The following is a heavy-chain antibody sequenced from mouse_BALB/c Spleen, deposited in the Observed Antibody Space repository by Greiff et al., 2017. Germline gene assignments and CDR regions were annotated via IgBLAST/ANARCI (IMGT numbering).Heavy chain of an antibody. V-gene: IGHV1S137*01. D-gene: IGHD1-2*01. Sequence: VQLQESGAELVRPGVSVKISCKGSGYTFTDYAMHWVKQSHAKSLEWIGVISTYYGDASYNQKFKGKATMTVDKSSSTAYMELARLTSEDSAIYYCARLRLPYAMDYWGQGTSVTVSS. CDR3: ARLRLPYAMDY. J-gene: IGHJ4*01. CDR1: GYTFTDYA. CDR2: ISTYYGDA.